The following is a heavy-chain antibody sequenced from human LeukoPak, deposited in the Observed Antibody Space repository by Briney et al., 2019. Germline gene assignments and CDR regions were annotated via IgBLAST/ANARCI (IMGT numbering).Heavy chain of an antibody. D-gene: IGHD3-22*01. Sequence: SVKVSCKASGGTFSSYAISWVRQAPGQGLEWMGGIIPIFGTANYAQKFQGRVTITADKSTSTAYMELSSLRSEDTAVYYCARVPHDSSGYLDYWGQGTLVTVSS. CDR2: IIPIFGTA. J-gene: IGHJ4*02. CDR1: GGTFSSYA. V-gene: IGHV1-69*06. CDR3: ARVPHDSSGYLDY.